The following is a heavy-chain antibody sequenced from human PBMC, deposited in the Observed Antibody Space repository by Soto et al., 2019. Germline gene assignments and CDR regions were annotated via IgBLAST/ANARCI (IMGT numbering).Heavy chain of an antibody. CDR1: GYTFTSYA. D-gene: IGHD2-15*01. V-gene: IGHV1-3*01. CDR2: INAGNGNT. CDR3: ARDLGGWPDY. J-gene: IGHJ4*02. Sequence: ASVKVSCEASGYTFTSYAMHWVRQAPGQRLEWMGWINAGNGNTKCSQKFQGRVTVTKDTSASTAYMELSSLRSEDTAVYYCARDLGGWPDYWGQGTLVTVSS.